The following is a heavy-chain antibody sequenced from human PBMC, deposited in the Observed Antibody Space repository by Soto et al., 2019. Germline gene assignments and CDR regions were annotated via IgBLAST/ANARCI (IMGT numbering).Heavy chain of an antibody. J-gene: IGHJ5*02. D-gene: IGHD6-13*01. V-gene: IGHV3-23*01. CDR1: GFPFSGYA. Sequence: GESLGLSCTASGFPFSGYAMSWVRQAPGKGLEWVSAISGSGGSTYYADSVKGRFTISRDNSKNTLYLQMNSLRAEDTAVYYCAKDPMYSSRNWFDPWGQGTLVTVSS. CDR2: ISGSGGST. CDR3: AKDPMYSSRNWFDP.